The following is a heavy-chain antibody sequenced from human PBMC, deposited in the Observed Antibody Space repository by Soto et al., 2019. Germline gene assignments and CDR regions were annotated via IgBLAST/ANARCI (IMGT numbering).Heavy chain of an antibody. CDR3: ARRYGYYFDF. CDR2: IYYSGST. Sequence: SETLSLTCTVSGGSISSYYWSWIRQPPGKGLEWIGYIYYSGSTNYNPSLKSRVTISVDTSKNQLSLKLSSVTAADTAVYYCARRYGYYFDFGGQGTRVTVSS. CDR1: GGSISSYY. J-gene: IGHJ4*02. V-gene: IGHV4-59*08. D-gene: IGHD4-17*01.